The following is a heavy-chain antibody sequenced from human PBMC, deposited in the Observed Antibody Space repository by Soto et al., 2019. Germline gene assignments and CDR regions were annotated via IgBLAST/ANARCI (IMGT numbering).Heavy chain of an antibody. V-gene: IGHV1-69*13. CDR3: VRDYYDREQSYSFDY. D-gene: IGHD3-22*01. Sequence: SVKVSCKASGGTFSSYAISWLRQAPGQGLEWMGGIIPIFGTANYAQKFQGRVTITADESTSTAYMELSSLRSEDTAVYYCVRDYYDREQSYSFDYWGQGTLVTVSS. CDR1: GGTFSSYA. J-gene: IGHJ4*02. CDR2: IIPIFGTA.